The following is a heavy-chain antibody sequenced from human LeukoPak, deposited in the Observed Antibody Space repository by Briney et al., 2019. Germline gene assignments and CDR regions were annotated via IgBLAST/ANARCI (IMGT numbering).Heavy chain of an antibody. CDR1: GVTFSSYGFTFSSYG. Sequence: GGSLRLSCAASGVTFSSYGFTFSSYGMNWVRQAPGKGLEWVSGISGVGGSRYYADSVKGRFTISRDNSKNTLSLQMNSLRAEDTAVYYCAKGSAYADFWGQGTLVTVSS. CDR3: AKGSAYADF. V-gene: IGHV3-23*01. J-gene: IGHJ4*02. D-gene: IGHD3-3*01. CDR2: ISGVGGSR.